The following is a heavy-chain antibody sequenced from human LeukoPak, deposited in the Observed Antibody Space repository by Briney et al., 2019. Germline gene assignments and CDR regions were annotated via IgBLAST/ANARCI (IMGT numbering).Heavy chain of an antibody. D-gene: IGHD3/OR15-3a*01. Sequence: PSETLSLTCTVPGGSISSYYWSWIRQPAGKGLEWIGRIYTSGSTNYNPSLKSRVTMSVDTSKNQFSLKLSSVTAADTAVYYCARSGPFGAGPYYYYGMDVGGQGTTVTVSS. CDR2: IYTSGST. V-gene: IGHV4-4*07. CDR1: GGSISSYY. CDR3: ARSGPFGAGPYYYYGMDV. J-gene: IGHJ6*02.